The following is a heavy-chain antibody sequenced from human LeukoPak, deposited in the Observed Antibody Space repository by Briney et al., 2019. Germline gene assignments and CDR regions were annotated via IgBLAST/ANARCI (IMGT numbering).Heavy chain of an antibody. CDR2: ISSSGSTI. CDR1: GFTFRSYE. Sequence: GGSLRLSCAASGFTFRSYEMNWVRQAPGKGLEWVSYISSSGSTIYYADSVKGRFTISRDNAKNSLYLQMNSLRAEDTAVYYCARDRYDILSGYSYGMDVWGQGTTVTVSS. D-gene: IGHD3-9*01. CDR3: ARDRYDILSGYSYGMDV. V-gene: IGHV3-48*03. J-gene: IGHJ6*02.